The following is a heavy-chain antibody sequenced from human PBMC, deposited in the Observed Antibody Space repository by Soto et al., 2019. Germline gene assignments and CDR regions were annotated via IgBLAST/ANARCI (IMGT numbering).Heavy chain of an antibody. V-gene: IGHV4-30-4*01. J-gene: IGHJ4*02. D-gene: IGHD7-27*01. CDR1: GGSISSAAYC. CDR3: ARGPSGDKIDY. Sequence: QVQLQESGPRLVSPSQTLSLTCTVSGGSISSAAYCWSWIRQSPDKGLEWIGHIYDGGTTYSSPPRKGRVTISAATSETQFSLKLSSVSAADTAVYYCARGPSGDKIDYWGQGIQVTVSS. CDR2: IYDGGTT.